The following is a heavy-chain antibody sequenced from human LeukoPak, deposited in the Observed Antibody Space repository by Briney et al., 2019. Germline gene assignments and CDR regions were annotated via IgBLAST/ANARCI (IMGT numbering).Heavy chain of an antibody. J-gene: IGHJ3*02. Sequence: KAGGSLRLSCAASGFTFSSYSMNWVSQAPGKGLEWVSSISSSSSYIYYADSVKGRFTISRDNAKNSLYLQMNSLRAEDTAVYFCARDLNWGGGALDIWGQGTMVTVSS. CDR3: ARDLNWGGGALDI. CDR1: GFTFSSYS. V-gene: IGHV3-21*01. CDR2: ISSSSSYI. D-gene: IGHD7-27*01.